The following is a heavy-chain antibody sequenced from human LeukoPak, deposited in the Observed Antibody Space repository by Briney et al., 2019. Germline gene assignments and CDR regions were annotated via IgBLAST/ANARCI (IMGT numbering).Heavy chain of an antibody. Sequence: ASVKVSCKASGYTFTSYGISWVRQAPGQGLEWMGWINTNTGNPTYAQGFTGRFVFSLDTSVSTAYLQISSLKAEDTAVYYCARDLEDTAMARGDYWGQGTLVTVSS. CDR2: INTNTGNP. V-gene: IGHV7-4-1*02. CDR3: ARDLEDTAMARGDY. J-gene: IGHJ4*02. D-gene: IGHD5-18*01. CDR1: GYTFTSYG.